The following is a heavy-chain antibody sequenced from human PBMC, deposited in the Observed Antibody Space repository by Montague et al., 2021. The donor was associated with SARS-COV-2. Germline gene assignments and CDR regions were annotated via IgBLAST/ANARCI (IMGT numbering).Heavy chain of an antibody. CDR2: VYYSRSS. D-gene: IGHD1-26*01. CDR1: GDSVSHDF. CDR3: VRDPAPSGSGTFYDY. Sequence: ETLSLTCTVSGDSVSHDFWTWIRQPPGKGLEWIGYVYYSRSSSYNPSLRGRVSIAVDTSKNQFSLRLSTVTAADTAIYYCVRDPAPSGSGTFYDYWGQGTLVAVSS. J-gene: IGHJ4*02. V-gene: IGHV4-59*02.